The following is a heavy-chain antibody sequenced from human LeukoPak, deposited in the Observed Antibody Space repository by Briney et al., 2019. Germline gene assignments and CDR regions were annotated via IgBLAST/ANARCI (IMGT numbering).Heavy chain of an antibody. Sequence: GGSLRLSSAVSGFSVSSFGMSWVRQAPGKGLEWISAITVDGETAYYADSVRGRFIISRDNSKNTLYLQLSSLRAEDTAVYYCAQGKDSGWFPYWGQGSLVSVSS. J-gene: IGHJ4*02. CDR2: ITVDGETA. CDR3: AQGKDSGWFPY. D-gene: IGHD6-19*01. CDR1: GFSVSSFG. V-gene: IGHV3-23*01.